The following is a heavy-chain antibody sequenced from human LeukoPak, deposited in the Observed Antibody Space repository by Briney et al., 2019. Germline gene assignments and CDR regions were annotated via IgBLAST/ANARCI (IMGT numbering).Heavy chain of an antibody. Sequence: ASVTVSYTPTGYTFTSYAITWVRQAPGHGPERMGWISAYTGQTNYAQNLQGRVTMTTDTSTSTAYMELRSLRSDDTAVYYCARGPASDYNWFDPWGQGTLVTVSS. V-gene: IGHV1-18*01. D-gene: IGHD2-21*02. CDR3: ARGPASDYNWFDP. CDR2: ISAYTGQT. CDR1: GYTFTSYA. J-gene: IGHJ5*02.